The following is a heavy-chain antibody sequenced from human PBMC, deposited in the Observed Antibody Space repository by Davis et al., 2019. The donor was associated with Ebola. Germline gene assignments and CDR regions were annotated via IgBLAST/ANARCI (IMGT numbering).Heavy chain of an antibody. D-gene: IGHD3-10*01. Sequence: GESLKISCAASGFTFSSYGMHWVRQAPGKGLEWVAVIWYDGSNKYYADSVKGRFTISRDNSKNTLYLQMNSLRAEDTAVYYCARGQVTMVQGVMEPYYYYGMDVWGQGTTVTVSS. CDR1: GFTFSSYG. J-gene: IGHJ6*02. V-gene: IGHV3-33*01. CDR2: IWYDGSNK. CDR3: ARGQVTMVQGVMEPYYYYGMDV.